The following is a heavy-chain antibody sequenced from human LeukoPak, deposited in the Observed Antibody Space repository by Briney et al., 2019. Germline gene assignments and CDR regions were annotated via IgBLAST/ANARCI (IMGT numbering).Heavy chain of an antibody. Sequence: SETLSLTCTVSGGSISSSSYYWGWIRQPPGKGLEWIGSIYYSGSTYYNPSLKSRVTISVDTSKNQFSLKLSSVTAADTAVYYCARDLGYCSSTSCYMYLDYWGQGTLVTVSS. CDR3: ARDLGYCSSTSCYMYLDY. V-gene: IGHV4-39*02. CDR2: IYYSGST. CDR1: GGSISSSSYY. D-gene: IGHD2-2*02. J-gene: IGHJ4*02.